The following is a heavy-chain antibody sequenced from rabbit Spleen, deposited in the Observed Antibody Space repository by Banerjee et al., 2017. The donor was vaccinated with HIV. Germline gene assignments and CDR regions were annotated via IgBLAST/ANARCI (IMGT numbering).Heavy chain of an antibody. Sequence: QEQLVESRGGLVKAGASLTLTCTASGFTFSSYYYMCWVRQAPGKGLEWIACIYTSNGDTYYASWAKGRFTISKTSSTTVTLQMTSLTAADTATYFCARDLVAVIGWNFGLWGPGTLVTVS. V-gene: IGHV1S45*01. CDR1: GFTFSSYYY. CDR2: IYTSNGDT. CDR3: ARDLVAVIGWNFGL. J-gene: IGHJ6*01. D-gene: IGHD1-1*01.